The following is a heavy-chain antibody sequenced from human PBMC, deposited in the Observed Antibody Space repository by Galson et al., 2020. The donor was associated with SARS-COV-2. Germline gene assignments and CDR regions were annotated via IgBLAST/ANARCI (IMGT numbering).Heavy chain of an antibody. Sequence: GGSLRLSCAASRFTFNKYGMHWARQAPGKGPEWLAGIWFDGSNKYISDSVKGRFTISRDNSKNTLFLQMDSLRAEDTAVYYCAKDGTWYSSGLFDQWGQGILVTVSS. CDR2: IWFDGSNK. CDR3: AKDGTWYSSGLFDQ. D-gene: IGHD6-19*01. V-gene: IGHV3-33*03. CDR1: RFTFNKYG. J-gene: IGHJ4*02.